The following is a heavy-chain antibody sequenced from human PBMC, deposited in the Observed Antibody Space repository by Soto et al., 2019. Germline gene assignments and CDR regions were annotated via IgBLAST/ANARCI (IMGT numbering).Heavy chain of an antibody. Sequence: GASVKVSCKASGGTFSSYTISWVRQAPGQGLEWMGRIIPILGIANYAQKFQGRVTITADKSTSTAYMELNSLRAEDTAVYYCARVGKHSSGRYKRGPDYWGQGTLVTVSS. CDR2: IIPILGIA. CDR1: GGTFSSYT. J-gene: IGHJ4*02. V-gene: IGHV1-69*02. D-gene: IGHD6-19*01. CDR3: ARVGKHSSGRYKRGPDY.